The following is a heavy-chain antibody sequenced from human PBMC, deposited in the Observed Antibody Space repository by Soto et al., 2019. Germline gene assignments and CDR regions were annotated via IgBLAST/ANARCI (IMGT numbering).Heavy chain of an antibody. D-gene: IGHD3-3*01. CDR1: GGSISSYY. Sequence: QVQLQESGPGLVKPSETLSLTCTVSGGSISSYYWSWIRQPPGKGLEWIGYIYYSGSTNYNPSLKRRVTISVDTSKNQFSLKLSSVTAADTAVYYCARTYYDFWSGYQNDAFDIWGQGTMVTVSS. CDR2: IYYSGST. CDR3: ARTYYDFWSGYQNDAFDI. J-gene: IGHJ3*02. V-gene: IGHV4-59*01.